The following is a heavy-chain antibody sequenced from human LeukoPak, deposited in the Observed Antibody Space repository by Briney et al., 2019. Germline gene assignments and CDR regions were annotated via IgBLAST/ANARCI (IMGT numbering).Heavy chain of an antibody. CDR3: ALYSSGWYRVY. Sequence: SETLSLTCTVSGYSISSGYYWGWIRQPPGKGLEWIGEINHSGSTNYNPSLKSRVTISVDTSKNQFSLKLSSVTAADTAVYYCALYSSGWYRVYWGQGTLVTVSS. J-gene: IGHJ4*02. CDR1: GYSISSGYY. D-gene: IGHD6-19*01. CDR2: INHSGST. V-gene: IGHV4-38-2*02.